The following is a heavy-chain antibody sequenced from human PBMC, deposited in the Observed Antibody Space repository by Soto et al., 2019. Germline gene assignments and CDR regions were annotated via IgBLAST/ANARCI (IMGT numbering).Heavy chain of an antibody. CDR2: ISGSGGST. CDR1: GFTFSSYA. V-gene: IGHV3-23*01. D-gene: IGHD4-17*01. CDR3: AKSHLYGDYSFDY. Sequence: GGSLRLSCAASGFTFSSYAMSWVRQAPGKGLEWVSAISGSGGSTYYADSVKGRFTIPRDNSKNTLYLQMNSLRAEDTAVYYCAKSHLYGDYSFDYWGQGTLVTVSS. J-gene: IGHJ4*02.